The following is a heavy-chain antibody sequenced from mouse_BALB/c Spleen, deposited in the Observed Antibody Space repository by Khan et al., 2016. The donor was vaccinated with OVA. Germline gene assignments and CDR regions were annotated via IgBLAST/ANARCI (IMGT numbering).Heavy chain of an antibody. CDR2: IYPGNTDT. CDR3: TRRNWDVAWFAY. CDR1: GYTFTSYW. J-gene: IGHJ3*01. Sequence: EVQLQQSGTVLARPGASVKMSCKASGYTFTSYWMHWVKQRPGQGLEWIGDIYPGNTDTNYNQKFQGKAKLTAVTSTSTAYMELSSLTNEDSAVYYGTRRNWDVAWFAYWGQGTLVTVSA. V-gene: IGHV1-5*01. D-gene: IGHD4-1*01.